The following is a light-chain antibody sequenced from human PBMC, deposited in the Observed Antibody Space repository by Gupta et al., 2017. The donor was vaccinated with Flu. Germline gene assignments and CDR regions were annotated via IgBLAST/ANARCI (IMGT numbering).Light chain of an antibody. Sequence: DIQMTQSPASLSASVGERVTITCQASQDISNYLTWYQQKPGKAPKLLIYDASNLETGVPSRFSGSGSGTDFTFTISSLQPEDIATYYCQQYDNLPTFGGGTKVEIK. V-gene: IGKV1-33*01. J-gene: IGKJ4*01. CDR3: QQYDNLPT. CDR1: QDISNY. CDR2: DAS.